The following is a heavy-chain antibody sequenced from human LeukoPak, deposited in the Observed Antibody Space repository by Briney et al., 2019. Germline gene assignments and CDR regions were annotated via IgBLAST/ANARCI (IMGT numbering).Heavy chain of an antibody. CDR2: INHSGSS. V-gene: IGHV4-34*01. CDR1: GGSFSGYY. CDR3: ARLGPGGHGEFDY. J-gene: IGHJ4*02. Sequence: SETLSLTCAVYGGSFSGYYWSWIRQPPGKGLEWIGEINHSGSSNYNPSLKSRLTISVDTSKTQFSLKLTSVTAADTAVYYCARLGPGGHGEFDYWGQGTLVTVSS. D-gene: IGHD3-10*01.